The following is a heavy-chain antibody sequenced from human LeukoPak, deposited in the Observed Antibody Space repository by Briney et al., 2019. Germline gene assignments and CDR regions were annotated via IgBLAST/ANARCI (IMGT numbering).Heavy chain of an antibody. J-gene: IGHJ6*02. CDR2: ISSSSSYI. V-gene: IGHV3-21*01. D-gene: IGHD6-19*01. CDR3: VCAQSGFSSGWTDYYYYYGMDV. CDR1: GFTFGDYA. Sequence: PGGSLRLSCTASGFTFGDYAMSWVRQAPGKGLEWVSSISSSSSYIYYADSVKGRFTISRDNAKNSLYLQMNSLRAEDTAVYYCVCAQSGFSSGWTDYYYYYGMDVWGQGTTVTVSS.